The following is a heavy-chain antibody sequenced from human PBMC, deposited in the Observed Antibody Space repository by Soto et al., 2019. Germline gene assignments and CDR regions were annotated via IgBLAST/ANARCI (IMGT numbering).Heavy chain of an antibody. CDR2: ISGSGAST. V-gene: IGHV3-23*01. J-gene: IGHJ3*01. Sequence: EVELLESGGGLVQPGGSLRLSCAASEFTFSSYPMTWVRQAPGNGLEWVSTISGSGASTYYADSVKGRFTISRDNFKNTLHLKMNSLRAEDTALYYCAKVRTIISATDAFDFWGQGTMVTVSS. CDR3: AKVRTIISATDAFDF. CDR1: EFTFSSYP. D-gene: IGHD3-22*01.